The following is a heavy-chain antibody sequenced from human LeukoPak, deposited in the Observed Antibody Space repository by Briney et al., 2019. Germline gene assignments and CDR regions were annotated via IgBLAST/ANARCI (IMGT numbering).Heavy chain of an antibody. CDR3: ARESDSSGYYYFDY. V-gene: IGHV4-61*08. Sequence: SQTLSLTCAVSGGSISSGGYSWSWIRQPPGKGLEWLGYIYHSGSTNYNPSLKSRVTISVDTSKNQFSLRLNSVTAADTAVYYCARESDSSGYYYFDYWGQGTLVTVSS. D-gene: IGHD3-22*01. CDR2: IYHSGST. J-gene: IGHJ4*02. CDR1: GGSISSGGYS.